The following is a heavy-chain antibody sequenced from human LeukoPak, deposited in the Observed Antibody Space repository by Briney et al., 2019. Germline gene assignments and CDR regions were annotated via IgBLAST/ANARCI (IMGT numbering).Heavy chain of an antibody. CDR3: ARDLGGGDYRMDV. V-gene: IGHV4-59*06. CDR2: IDYSGST. D-gene: IGHD4-17*01. J-gene: IGHJ6*02. Sequence: PSETLSLTCTVSGGSISSHYWTWIRQHPGKGLEWIGHIDYSGSTYYTPSLKSRVTISVDTSKNQFSLKLSSVTAADAAVYYCARDLGGGDYRMDVWGQGTTVTVSS. CDR1: GGSISSHY.